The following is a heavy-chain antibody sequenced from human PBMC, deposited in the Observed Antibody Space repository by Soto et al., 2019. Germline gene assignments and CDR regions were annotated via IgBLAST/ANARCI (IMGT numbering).Heavy chain of an antibody. CDR1: GFTFDDYT. V-gene: IGHV3-43*01. Sequence: EVQLVESGGVVVQPGGSLRLSCAASGFTFDDYTMHWVRQAPGKGLEWVSLISWDGGSTYYADSVKGRFTISRDNSKNSLYLQMNSLRTEDTALYYCAKDTDDSSGYYHHFDYWGQGTLVTVSS. CDR2: ISWDGGST. D-gene: IGHD3-22*01. CDR3: AKDTDDSSGYYHHFDY. J-gene: IGHJ4*02.